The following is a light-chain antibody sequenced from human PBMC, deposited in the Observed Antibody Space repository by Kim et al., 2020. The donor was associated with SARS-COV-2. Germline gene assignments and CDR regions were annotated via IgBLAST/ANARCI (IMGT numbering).Light chain of an antibody. J-gene: IGLJ2*01. CDR3: QSYDSSNHVV. V-gene: IGLV6-57*02. CDR2: EDN. CDR1: SGSIASSY. Sequence: NTVTISGTGSSGSIASSYVQWYQQRPGSAPTTVIYEDNQRPSGVPDRFSGSIDSSSNSASLTISGLKTEDEADYYCQSYDSSNHVVFGGGTQLTVL.